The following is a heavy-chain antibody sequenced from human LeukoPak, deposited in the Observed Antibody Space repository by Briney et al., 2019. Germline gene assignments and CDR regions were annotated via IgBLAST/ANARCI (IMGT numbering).Heavy chain of an antibody. CDR3: ARDVPGSIGTTARFDP. D-gene: IGHD1-1*01. CDR2: ISTYNGNT. Sequence: ASVKVSCKSSGYTAISYGISWMRQAPGQGLEWMGWISTYNGNTNYAQKFHGRVTMTTDTSTSTAYMELRSLRSDDTAVYYCARDVPGSIGTTARFDPWGQGTLVTVSS. J-gene: IGHJ5*02. CDR1: GYTAISYG. V-gene: IGHV1-18*01.